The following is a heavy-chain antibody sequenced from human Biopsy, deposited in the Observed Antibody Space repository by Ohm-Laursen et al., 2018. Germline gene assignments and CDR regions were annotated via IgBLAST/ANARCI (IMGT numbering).Heavy chain of an antibody. CDR1: GGDINNYY. V-gene: IGHV4-4*07. CDR3: ARERQLRFLEGAFDY. CDR2: IYPGGST. D-gene: IGHD3-3*01. Sequence: SDTLSLTCNVSGGDINNYYWSWIRQPAGKGLEWIGRIYPGGSTNYNPSLKSRVTMSVDTSKKQLSLRLSSVTAADSAIYYCARERQLRFLEGAFDYWGQGILVTVSS. J-gene: IGHJ4*02.